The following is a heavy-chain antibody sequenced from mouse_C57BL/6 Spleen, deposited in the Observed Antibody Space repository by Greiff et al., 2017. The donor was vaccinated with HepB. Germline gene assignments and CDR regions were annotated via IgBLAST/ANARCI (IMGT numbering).Heavy chain of an antibody. Sequence: QVQLQQPGAELVRPGSSVKLSCKASGYTFTSYWMHWVKQRPIQGLEWIGNIDPSDSETHYNQKFKDKATLTVDKSSSTAYMQLSSLTSEDSAVYYCARDDYYGSPYYYAMDYWGQGTSVTVSS. CDR2: IDPSDSET. D-gene: IGHD1-1*01. J-gene: IGHJ4*01. CDR3: ARDDYYGSPYYYAMDY. V-gene: IGHV1-52*01. CDR1: GYTFTSYW.